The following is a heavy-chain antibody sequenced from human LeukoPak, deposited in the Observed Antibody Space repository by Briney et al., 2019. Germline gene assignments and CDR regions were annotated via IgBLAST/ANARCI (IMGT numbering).Heavy chain of an antibody. CDR3: AKGRGYCSGANCAGTAFDI. J-gene: IGHJ3*02. Sequence: PGGSLRLSCAASGITFSTYAMSWVRQAPGKGLEWVSVISGSGTGTYYADSVQGRFTISRDNSNNTVHLQMISLRDEDTAIYYCAKGRGYCSGANCAGTAFDIRGQGTMVTVSS. D-gene: IGHD2-15*01. CDR2: ISGSGTGT. CDR1: GITFSTYA. V-gene: IGHV3-23*01.